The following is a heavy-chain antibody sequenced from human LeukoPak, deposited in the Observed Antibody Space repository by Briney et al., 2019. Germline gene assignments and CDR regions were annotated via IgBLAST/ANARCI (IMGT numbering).Heavy chain of an antibody. CDR1: GGSISNKY. J-gene: IGHJ6*03. V-gene: IGHV4-59*01. D-gene: IGHD6-6*01. Sequence: SETLSLTCTVSGGSISNKYWSWIRQPPGKGLEWIGYIYYSGNTNYNPSLKSRVTILADTSKNQVSLKLSSVTAADTAVYFCARDWGVGGRPGYMDVWGKGTTVTVSS. CDR2: IYYSGNT. CDR3: ARDWGVGGRPGYMDV.